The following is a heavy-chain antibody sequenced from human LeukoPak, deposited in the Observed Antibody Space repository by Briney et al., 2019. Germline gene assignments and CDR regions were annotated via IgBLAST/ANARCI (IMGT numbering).Heavy chain of an antibody. CDR2: INHSGST. D-gene: IGHD1-7*01. CDR1: GGSFSGYY. Sequence: SETLSLTCAVYGGSFSGYYWSWIRQPPGKGLEWIGEINHSGSTNYNPSLKSRVTTSVDTSKNQFSLKLSSVTAADTAVYYCASKRTGTLDYWGQGTLVTVSS. V-gene: IGHV4-34*01. CDR3: ASKRTGTLDY. J-gene: IGHJ4*02.